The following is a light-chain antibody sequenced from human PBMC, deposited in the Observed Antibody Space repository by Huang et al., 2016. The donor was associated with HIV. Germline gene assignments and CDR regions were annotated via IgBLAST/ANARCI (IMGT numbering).Light chain of an antibody. J-gene: IGKJ1*01. CDR3: QQYNDWPPWT. CDR1: QRVSSN. V-gene: IGKV3-15*01. CDR2: GAA. Sequence: DIVLSQSPATLSVSPGERATLSCRAIQRVSSNLAWYQQKPGQAPRLLIYGAATRANGISARFSGSGSGTDFTLTICSLQSEDFALYYCQQYNDWPPWTFGQGTKVEIK.